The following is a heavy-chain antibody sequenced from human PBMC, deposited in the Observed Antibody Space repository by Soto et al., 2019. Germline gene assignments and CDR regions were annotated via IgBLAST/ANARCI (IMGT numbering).Heavy chain of an antibody. V-gene: IGHV3-33*01. J-gene: IGHJ5*01. CDR1: GFDFSMSG. CDR3: ARAVQRGYSRAPFDS. CDR2: IWNSGSPQ. Sequence: QVHVVESGGGVVQPGRSLRLSCAASGFDFSMSGMHWVRQAPGKGLEWVALIWNSGSPQYYGDSVKGRFTISRDNSKNMVFLQMSSLRAEDTGVYYGARAVQRGYSRAPFDSWGQGALVTVSS. D-gene: IGHD5-12*01.